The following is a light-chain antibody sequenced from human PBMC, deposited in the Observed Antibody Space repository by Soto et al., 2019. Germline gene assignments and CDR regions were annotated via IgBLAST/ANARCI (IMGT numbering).Light chain of an antibody. CDR2: DAS. V-gene: IGKV3-11*01. CDR1: QSVSSY. J-gene: IGKJ4*01. Sequence: EIVLTQSPATLSLSPGERATLSCRASQSVSSYFAWYQQKPGQAPRLLIYDASNRATGTPDRFSGSGSGTDFTLTISSLEPEDFAVYYWQQRSNWPLTFGGGTKVEMK. CDR3: QQRSNWPLT.